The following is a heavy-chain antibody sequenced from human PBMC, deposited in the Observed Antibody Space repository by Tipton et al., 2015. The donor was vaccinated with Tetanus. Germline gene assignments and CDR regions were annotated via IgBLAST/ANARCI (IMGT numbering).Heavy chain of an antibody. D-gene: IGHD1-7*01. V-gene: IGHV1-2*02. CDR3: ARDSYVTGTTSHFDF. Sequence: QIVQSGAEVREPGASVKVSCKAFGYTFTNYGIHWVRQAPGQGLEWLGWINPDSGGTKYTQNFQGRVTMTRDTPTTTVYLELTSLKSDDTAVYYCARDSYVTGTTSHFDFWGQGSLVNVSS. CDR2: INPDSGGT. CDR1: GYTFTNYG. J-gene: IGHJ4*02.